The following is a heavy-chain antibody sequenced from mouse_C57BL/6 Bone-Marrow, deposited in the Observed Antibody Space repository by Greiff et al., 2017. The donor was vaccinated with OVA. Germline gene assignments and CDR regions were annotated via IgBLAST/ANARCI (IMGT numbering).Heavy chain of an antibody. CDR1: GYTFTSYW. CDR3: APSNYDWFAY. D-gene: IGHD2-5*01. Sequence: QVHVKQSGAELAKPGASVKLSCKASGYTFTSYWMHWVKQRPGQGLEWIGYINPSSGYTKYNQKFKDKATLTADKSSSTAYMQLSSLTYEDSAVYYCAPSNYDWFAYWGQGTLVTVSA. V-gene: IGHV1-7*01. CDR2: INPSSGYT. J-gene: IGHJ3*01.